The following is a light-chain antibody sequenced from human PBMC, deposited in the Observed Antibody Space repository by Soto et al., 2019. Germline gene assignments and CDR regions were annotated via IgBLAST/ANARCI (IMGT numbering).Light chain of an antibody. Sequence: IQMTQSPSTLSASVGDRVTITCRASHHIDAWLAWYQQKPGKAPKVLIYKASILESGVPSRFSGSGSGTEFTLTISSLQPDDSATYYCQQHSNYPHTFGGGTKVEIK. CDR2: KAS. CDR3: QQHSNYPHT. V-gene: IGKV1-5*03. J-gene: IGKJ4*01. CDR1: HHIDAW.